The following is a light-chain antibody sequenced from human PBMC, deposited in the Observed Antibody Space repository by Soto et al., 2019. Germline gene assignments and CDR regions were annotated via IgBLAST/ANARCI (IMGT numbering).Light chain of an antibody. CDR3: QQRNKWPPVT. CDR2: AAS. J-gene: IGKJ4*01. CDR1: QSITNY. V-gene: IGKV1-39*01. Sequence: DIQMTQSPSALSASVGDRVTITCXASQSITNYLNWYQHKPGQAPNLLIYAASTLQAGVPSRFRGSGSGTDFTLTISSLEPEDFAVYYCQQRNKWPPVTFGGGTKVDI.